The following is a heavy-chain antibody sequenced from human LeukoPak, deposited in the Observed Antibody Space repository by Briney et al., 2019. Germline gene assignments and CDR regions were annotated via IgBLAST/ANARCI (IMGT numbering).Heavy chain of an antibody. CDR2: ISYDGSNK. J-gene: IGHJ3*02. D-gene: IGHD6-19*01. V-gene: IGHV3-30-3*01. Sequence: PGRSLRLSCAASGFTFSSYAMHWVRQAPGKGLEWVAVISYDGSNKYYADSVKGRFTISKDNSKNTLYLQMNSLRAEDTAVYYCARDPDSSGWYGSAFGIWGQGTMVTVSS. CDR1: GFTFSSYA. CDR3: ARDPDSSGWYGSAFGI.